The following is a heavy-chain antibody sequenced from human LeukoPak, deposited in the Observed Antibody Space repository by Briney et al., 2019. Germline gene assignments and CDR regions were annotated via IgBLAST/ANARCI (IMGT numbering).Heavy chain of an antibody. Sequence: ASVKVSCTASGYTFTSYGISWVRQAPGQGLEWMGWISAYNGNTNYAQKLQGRVTMTTDTSTSTAYMELRSLRSDDTAVYYCARDAETEDYYYYGMDVWGQGTTVTVSS. J-gene: IGHJ6*02. V-gene: IGHV1-18*01. CDR2: ISAYNGNT. CDR3: ARDAETEDYYYYGMDV. CDR1: GYTFTSYG. D-gene: IGHD1-14*01.